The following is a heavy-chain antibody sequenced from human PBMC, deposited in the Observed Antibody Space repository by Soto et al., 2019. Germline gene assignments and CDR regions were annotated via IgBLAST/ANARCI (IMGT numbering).Heavy chain of an antibody. CDR2: ISAYNGNT. CDR1: GYTFTSYG. V-gene: IGHV1-18*01. Sequence: QVQLVQSGAEVKKPGASAKVSCKASGYTFTSYGISWVRQAPGQGLEWMGWISAYNGNTNYAQKLQGRVTMTTDTSTSTAYMELRSLRSDDTAVYYCARDIRRASSGWYSFDYWGQGTLVTVSS. D-gene: IGHD6-19*01. CDR3: ARDIRRASSGWYSFDY. J-gene: IGHJ4*02.